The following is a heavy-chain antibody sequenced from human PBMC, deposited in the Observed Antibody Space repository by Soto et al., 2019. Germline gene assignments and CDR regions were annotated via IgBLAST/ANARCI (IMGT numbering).Heavy chain of an antibody. J-gene: IGHJ4*02. CDR1: GFTFSNYA. D-gene: IGHD3-10*01. Sequence: GGSLRLSCAPSGFTFSNYAMFWVRQAPGKGLEWVSTIFAGGGSTYYADSVKGRFTISRDNSKNILFLQMDSLRAEDTAVYFCAKDIIRGDGYIDFDYWGQANLVTVSS. V-gene: IGHV3-23*01. CDR2: IFAGGGST. CDR3: AKDIIRGDGYIDFDY.